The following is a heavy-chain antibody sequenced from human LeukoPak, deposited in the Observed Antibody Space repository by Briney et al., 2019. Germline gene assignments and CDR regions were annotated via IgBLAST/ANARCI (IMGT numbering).Heavy chain of an antibody. CDR1: GGSISSSSYY. CDR2: IYYSGST. J-gene: IGHJ4*02. Sequence: PSETLSLTCTVSGGSISSSSYYWGWIRQPPGKGLEWIGSIYYSGSTYYNPSLKSRVTISVDTSKNQFSLKLSSVTAADTAVYYCARHKPDNYYDSSGPFDYWGQGTLVTVSS. V-gene: IGHV4-39*01. D-gene: IGHD3-22*01. CDR3: ARHKPDNYYDSSGPFDY.